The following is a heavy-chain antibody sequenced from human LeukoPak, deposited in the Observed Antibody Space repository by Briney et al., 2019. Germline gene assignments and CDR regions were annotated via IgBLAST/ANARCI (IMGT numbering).Heavy chain of an antibody. CDR3: AREPDIVVVVAATDAFDI. J-gene: IGHJ3*02. D-gene: IGHD2-15*01. CDR1: GFTFSSYS. CDR2: ISSSSSYI. V-gene: IGHV3-21*01. Sequence: GGSLRLSCAASGFTFSSYSMNWARQAPGKGLEWVSSISSSSSYIYYAGSVKGRFTISRDNAKNSLYLQMNSLRAEDTAVYYCAREPDIVVVVAATDAFDIWGHGTMVTVSS.